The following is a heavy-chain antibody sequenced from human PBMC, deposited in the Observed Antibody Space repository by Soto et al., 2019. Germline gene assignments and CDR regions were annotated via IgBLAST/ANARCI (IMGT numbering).Heavy chain of an antibody. J-gene: IGHJ6*02. Sequence: SKPLTFTCAVYCASFSAYCTRWRRNRPGKGWKWIGGINPSGSTKYNPSLKSRVTISVDASKNQCSLKLSSLTDADTAVYYCARGGRVLRFFEWSQPIYYDGMYVWGQGTTVT. V-gene: IGHV4-34*01. CDR3: ARGGRVLRFFEWSQPIYYDGMYV. D-gene: IGHD3-3*01. CDR1: CASFSAYC. CDR2: INPSGST.